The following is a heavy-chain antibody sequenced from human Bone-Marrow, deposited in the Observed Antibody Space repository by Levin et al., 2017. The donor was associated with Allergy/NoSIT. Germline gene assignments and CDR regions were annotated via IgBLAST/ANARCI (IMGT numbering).Heavy chain of an antibody. Sequence: SETLSLTCTVSGGSVSSLKYFWSWVRQSPGKGLEYIGHIFYTGSTNYSPSLGSRVTISVDTSKSQVSLTLNSVTAADTAVYYCAKGNSDITTKVFYYMDVWGNGTTVTVSS. CDR3: AKGNSDITTKVFYYMDV. CDR1: GGSVSSLKYF. J-gene: IGHJ6*03. D-gene: IGHD1-20*01. V-gene: IGHV4-61*01. CDR2: IFYTGST.